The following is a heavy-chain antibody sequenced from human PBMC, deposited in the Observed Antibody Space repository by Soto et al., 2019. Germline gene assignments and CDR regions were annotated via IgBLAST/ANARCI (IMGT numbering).Heavy chain of an antibody. CDR1: GGSISSSSYY. J-gene: IGHJ4*02. CDR2: IYYSGST. D-gene: IGHD3-10*01. CDR3: ARGSGSSY. Sequence: SETLSLTCTVSGGSISSSSYYWGWIRQPPGKGLEWIGYIYYSGSTYYNPSLKSRVTISVDTSKNQFSLKLSSVTAADTAVYYCARGSGSSYWGQGTLVTVSS. V-gene: IGHV4-39*01.